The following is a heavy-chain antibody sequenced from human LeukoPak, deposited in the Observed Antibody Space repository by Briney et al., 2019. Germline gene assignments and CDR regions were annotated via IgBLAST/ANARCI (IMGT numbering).Heavy chain of an antibody. D-gene: IGHD1-14*01. CDR3: ARDRAVYRYYYGMDV. Sequence: GGSLRLSGAAFEFTVIRNYMSWVGQAPGKGLEWVSVIYSGGSTYYADSVKGRFTISRDNSKNTLYLQMNSLRAEDTAVYYCARDRAVYRYYYGMDVWGQGTTVTVSS. CDR2: IYSGGST. V-gene: IGHV3-66*02. CDR1: EFTVIRNY. J-gene: IGHJ6*02.